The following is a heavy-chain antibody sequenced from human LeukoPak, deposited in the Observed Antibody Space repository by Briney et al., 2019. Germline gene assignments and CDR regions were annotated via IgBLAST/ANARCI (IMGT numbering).Heavy chain of an antibody. J-gene: IGHJ4*02. CDR1: GFTFSSYA. CDR2: ISGSGGST. CDR3: ASPGYCSSTSCYVFDY. D-gene: IGHD2-2*01. Sequence: GGSLRLSCAASGFTFSSYAMSWVRQAPGKGLERVSAISGSGGSTYYADSVKGRFTISRDNSKNTLYLQMNSLRAEDTAVYYCASPGYCSSTSCYVFDYWGQGTLVTVSS. V-gene: IGHV3-23*01.